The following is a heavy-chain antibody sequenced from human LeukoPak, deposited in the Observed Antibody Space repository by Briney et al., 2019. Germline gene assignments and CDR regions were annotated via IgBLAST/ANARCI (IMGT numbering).Heavy chain of an antibody. CDR3: ARDTLNYFDY. CDR2: MYYSGST. J-gene: IGHJ4*02. V-gene: IGHV4-59*01. Sequence: SETLSLTCTVSGGSISSYYWSWIRQPPGKGLEWIGYMYYSGSTNYNPSLKSRVPISVDTSKNQFSLKLSSVTAADTAVYYCARDTLNYFDYWGQGTLVTVSS. CDR1: GGSISSYY.